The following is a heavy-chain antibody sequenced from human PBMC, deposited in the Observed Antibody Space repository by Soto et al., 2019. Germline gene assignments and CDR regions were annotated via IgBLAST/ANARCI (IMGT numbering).Heavy chain of an antibody. J-gene: IGHJ6*02. V-gene: IGHV4-34*01. CDR1: GGSFSGYY. CDR2: INHSGST. CDR3: ARMVYYDSSGYYYYYYYGMDV. Sequence: SETLSLTCAVYGGSFSGYYWSWIRQPPGKGLEWIGEINHSGSTNYNPSLKRRVTISVDTSKNQFSLKLSSVTAADTAVYYCARMVYYDSSGYYYYYYYGMDVWGQGTTVTVSS. D-gene: IGHD3-22*01.